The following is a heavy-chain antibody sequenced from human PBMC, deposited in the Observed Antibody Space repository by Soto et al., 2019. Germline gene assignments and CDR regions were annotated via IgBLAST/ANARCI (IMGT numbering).Heavy chain of an antibody. J-gene: IGHJ4*02. CDR3: ARGGTMVRGLLDY. Sequence: LSLTCAVYGGSFSGYYWSWIRQPPGKGLEWIGEINHSGSTNYNPSLKSRVTISVDTSKNQFSLKLSSVTAADTAVYCCARGGTMVRGLLDYWGQGTLVTVSS. D-gene: IGHD3-10*01. CDR1: GGSFSGYY. V-gene: IGHV4-34*01. CDR2: INHSGST.